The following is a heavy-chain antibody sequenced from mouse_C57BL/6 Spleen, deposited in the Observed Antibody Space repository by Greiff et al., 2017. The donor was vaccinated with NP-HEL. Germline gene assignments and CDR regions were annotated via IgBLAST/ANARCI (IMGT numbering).Heavy chain of an antibody. CDR3: ARRGVVEKGYYFDY. Sequence: EVQLVESGGDLVKPGGSLKLSCAASGFTFSSYGMSWVRQTPDKRLEWVATISSGGSYTYYPDSVKGRFTISRDNAKNTLYLQMSSLKSEDTAMYYCARRGVVEKGYYFDYWGQGTTLTVSS. CDR1: GFTFSSYG. J-gene: IGHJ2*01. CDR2: ISSGGSYT. D-gene: IGHD1-1*01. V-gene: IGHV5-6*01.